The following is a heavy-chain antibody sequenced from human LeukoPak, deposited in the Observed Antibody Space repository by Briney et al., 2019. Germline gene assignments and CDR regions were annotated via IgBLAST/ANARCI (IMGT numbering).Heavy chain of an antibody. CDR3: ASDLWFGERGYFDY. J-gene: IGHJ4*02. Sequence: AASVKVSCKASGYTFTSYGISWVRQAPGQGLEWMGWISAYNGNTNYAQKLQGRVTMTTDTSTSTAYMELRSLRSDDTAVYYCASDLWFGERGYFDYWGPGTLVTVSS. V-gene: IGHV1-18*01. D-gene: IGHD3-10*01. CDR1: GYTFTSYG. CDR2: ISAYNGNT.